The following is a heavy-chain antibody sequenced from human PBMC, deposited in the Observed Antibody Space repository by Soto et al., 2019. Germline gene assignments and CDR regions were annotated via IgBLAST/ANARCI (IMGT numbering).Heavy chain of an antibody. J-gene: IGHJ4*02. CDR3: AGVISSPDEYFDY. CDR1: VDSISGSHW. D-gene: IGHD2-2*01. CDR2: ISHTGTT. V-gene: IGHV4-4*02. Sequence: SQTLSLTCPVSVDSISGSHWWSFVRLPPGKGLEWIGEISHTGTTNYNPSLKSRVTMSVDKPKRLFSLNLTSVTAADTAVYYCAGVISSPDEYFDYWGQGTVVTVSS.